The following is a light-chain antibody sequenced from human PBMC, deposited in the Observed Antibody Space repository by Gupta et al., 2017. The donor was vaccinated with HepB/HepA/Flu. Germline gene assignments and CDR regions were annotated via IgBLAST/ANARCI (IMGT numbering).Light chain of an antibody. V-gene: IGLV3-19*01. CDR2: GKN. CDR1: SLRSYY. Sequence: SSELTQDPAVSVALGQPVRITCQGSSLRSYYASWYQQKPGQAPVLVIYGKNNRPSEIPDRFSGSSSGNTASVTITGAQAEDEADYYCNSRDSSGNHVVFGGGTKLTVL. J-gene: IGLJ2*01. CDR3: NSRDSSGNHVV.